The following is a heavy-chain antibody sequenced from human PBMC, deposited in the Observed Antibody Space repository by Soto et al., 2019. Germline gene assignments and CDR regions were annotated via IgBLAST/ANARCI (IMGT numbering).Heavy chain of an antibody. CDR3: ARGVVLLPAYYYGMDV. J-gene: IGHJ6*02. V-gene: IGHV4-59*08. CDR2: VYYSGST. Sequence: PSETLSLTCTVSGGSISSYYWSWIRQSPGKGLDWIGYVYYSGSTNYNPSLKSRVTISVDTSNNQFSLRLSSVTAADTAVYYCARGVVLLPAYYYGMDVWGQGTTVTVSS. CDR1: GGSISSYY. D-gene: IGHD2-15*01.